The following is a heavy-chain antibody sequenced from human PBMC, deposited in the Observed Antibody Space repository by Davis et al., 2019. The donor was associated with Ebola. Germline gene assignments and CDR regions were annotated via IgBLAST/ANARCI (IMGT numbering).Heavy chain of an antibody. CDR2: FYSFNKI. V-gene: IGHV3-66*01. J-gene: IGHJ6*02. Sequence: GESLKISCAVSGFSVSDNYMVWVRQAPGKGLERVSGFYSFNKIYYADSVKGRFTISRDTSENTLYLQMNSLRAEDTAVYYCARDPSSSADYYYYYGMDVWGQGTTVTVSS. CDR1: GFSVSDNY. D-gene: IGHD6-6*01. CDR3: ARDPSSSADYYYYYGMDV.